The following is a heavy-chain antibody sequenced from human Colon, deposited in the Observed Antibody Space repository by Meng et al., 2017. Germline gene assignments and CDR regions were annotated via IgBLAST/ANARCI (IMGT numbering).Heavy chain of an antibody. Sequence: EVQLVESGGGLVKPGESLRVSWEASGFTFSLYAINWVRQGPGEGLEWVAAITSSSNYIHYSDSVKGRFTVSRDNARNSSYLQMNSLRAEDTAIYYCARVGKERPFDYWGQGTLVTVSS. V-gene: IGHV3-21*01. CDR3: ARVGKERPFDY. J-gene: IGHJ4*02. CDR2: ITSSSNYI. CDR1: GFTFSLYA. D-gene: IGHD6-25*01.